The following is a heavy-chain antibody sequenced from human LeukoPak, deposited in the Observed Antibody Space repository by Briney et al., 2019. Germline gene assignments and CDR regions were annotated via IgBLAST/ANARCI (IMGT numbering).Heavy chain of an antibody. Sequence: GGSLRLSCTASGFTFKDYAMDWVRQAPGQGLEWISVISGDDKTTKSAASVEGRFTISRDNSRNSVFLQLNSLRTDDSALYYCAKALRWGEGYSSIYRPLDFWGQGTMVTVSS. CDR3: AKALRWGEGYSSIYRPLDF. CDR2: ISGDDKTT. J-gene: IGHJ4*02. V-gene: IGHV3-43*02. CDR1: GFTFKDYA. D-gene: IGHD3-16*01.